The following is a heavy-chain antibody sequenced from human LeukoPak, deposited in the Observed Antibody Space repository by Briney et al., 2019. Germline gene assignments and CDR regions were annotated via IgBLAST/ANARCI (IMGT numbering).Heavy chain of an antibody. V-gene: IGHV4-39*01. CDR1: GGSISSSSYY. CDR2: IYYSGST. D-gene: IGHD1-20*01. Sequence: SETLPLTCTVSGGSISSSSYYWGWIRQPPGKGLEWIGSIYYSGSTYYNPSLKSRVTISVDTSKNQFSLKLSSVTAADTAVYYCARHLRYSWNFDYWGQGTLVTVSS. J-gene: IGHJ4*02. CDR3: ARHLRYSWNFDY.